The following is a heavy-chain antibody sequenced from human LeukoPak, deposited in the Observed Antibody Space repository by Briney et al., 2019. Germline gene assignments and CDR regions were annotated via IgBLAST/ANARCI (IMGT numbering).Heavy chain of an antibody. CDR2: IYYSGST. V-gene: IGHV4-39*07. CDR1: GGSISSSYSY. D-gene: IGHD6-13*01. CDR3: ARGWYRLGRIGYYYYYYMDV. Sequence: PSETLSLTCTVSGGSISSSYSYWGWIRQPPGKGLEWIGSIYYSGSTYYNPSLKSRVTISVDTSKNQFSLKLSSVTAADTAVYYCARGWYRLGRIGYYYYYYMDVWGKGTTVTVSS. J-gene: IGHJ6*03.